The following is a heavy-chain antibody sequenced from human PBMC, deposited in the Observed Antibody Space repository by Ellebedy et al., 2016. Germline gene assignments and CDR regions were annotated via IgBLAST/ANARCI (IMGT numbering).Heavy chain of an antibody. V-gene: IGHV4-39*01. CDR1: GGSISSSSYY. Sequence: SETLSLXCTVSGGSISSSSYYWGWIRQPPGKGLEWIGSIYYSGSTYYNPSLKSRVTISVDTSKNQFSLKLSSVTAADTALYYCARHQLRGDSAFDFWGQGTLVTVSS. CDR2: IYYSGST. J-gene: IGHJ4*02. D-gene: IGHD3-10*01. CDR3: ARHQLRGDSAFDF.